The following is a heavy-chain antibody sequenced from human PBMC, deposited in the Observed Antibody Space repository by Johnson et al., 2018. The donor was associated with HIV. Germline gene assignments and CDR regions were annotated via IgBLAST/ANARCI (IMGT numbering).Heavy chain of an antibody. CDR2: FFGVGRQ. CDR1: GLPVSGNY. D-gene: IGHD6-13*01. CDR3: AKDCSISSWSPGCPFDI. V-gene: IGHV3-66*03. Sequence: VQLVESGGGLIQPGGSLSLSFAASGLPVSGNYRTGFGRAQGRGLRGVQVFFGVGRQYYADPVKGRFPISRAISKNTLYLQRNSLRAEDTALYYCAKDCSISSWSPGCPFDIWGQGTMVTVSS. J-gene: IGHJ3*02.